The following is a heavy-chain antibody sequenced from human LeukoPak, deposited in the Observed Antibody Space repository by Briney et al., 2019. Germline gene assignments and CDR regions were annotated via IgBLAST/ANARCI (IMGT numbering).Heavy chain of an antibody. V-gene: IGHV1-18*01. CDR3: ATNIAGSLGGAFDI. D-gene: IGHD3-16*01. Sequence: ASVKVSCKASGYTFTSYGISWVRQAPGQGLEWMGWISAYNGNTNYAQKLQGRVTMTTDTSTSTAYMELRSLRSDDTAVYYCATNIAGSLGGAFDIWGQGTMVTVSS. CDR2: ISAYNGNT. J-gene: IGHJ3*02. CDR1: GYTFTSYG.